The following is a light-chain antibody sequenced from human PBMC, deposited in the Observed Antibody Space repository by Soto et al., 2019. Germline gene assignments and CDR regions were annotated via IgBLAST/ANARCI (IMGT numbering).Light chain of an antibody. CDR2: EVS. CDR3: MQSIQLPRT. V-gene: IGKV2D-29*01. CDR1: QSLLHSDGKTY. J-gene: IGKJ1*01. Sequence: DIVMTQTPLSLSVTPGQPASISCKSSQSLLHSDGKTYLYWYLQRSGQPPQLLIHEVSNRFSGVPDRFSGRGSGTDFTLEISRVEAEDFGIYYCMQSIQLPRTFGQGTKVEIK.